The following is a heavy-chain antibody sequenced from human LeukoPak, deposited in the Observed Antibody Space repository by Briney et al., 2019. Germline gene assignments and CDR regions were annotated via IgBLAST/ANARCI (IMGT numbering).Heavy chain of an antibody. Sequence: ASVKVSCKASGYTFTSYDINWVRQATGQGLEWMGWMNPNSGNTGYAQKFQGRVTITKDTSISTAYMELNRLRSDDTAVYYCARDPDGADAFDLWGQGTMVTVSS. CDR3: ARDPDGADAFDL. V-gene: IGHV1-8*02. CDR1: GYTFTSYD. J-gene: IGHJ3*01. CDR2: MNPNSGNT. D-gene: IGHD5-24*01.